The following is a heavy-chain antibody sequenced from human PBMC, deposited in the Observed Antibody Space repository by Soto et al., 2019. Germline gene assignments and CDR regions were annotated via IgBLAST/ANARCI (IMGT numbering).Heavy chain of an antibody. J-gene: IGHJ3*02. CDR3: AKVELHYAFDI. Sequence: GGSLRLSCAASGFTFSNAWMNWVRQAPGKGLEWVAVISYDGSNKYYADSVKGRFTISRDNSKNTLYLQMNSLRAEDTAVYYCAKVELHYAFDIWGQGTMVTVSS. D-gene: IGHD1-7*01. CDR2: ISYDGSNK. CDR1: GFTFSNAW. V-gene: IGHV3-30*18.